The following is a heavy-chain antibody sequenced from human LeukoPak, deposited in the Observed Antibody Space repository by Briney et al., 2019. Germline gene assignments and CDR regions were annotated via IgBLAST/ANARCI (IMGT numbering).Heavy chain of an antibody. D-gene: IGHD2-15*01. Sequence: GGSLRLSCAASGFTFDDYAMHWVRQAPGKGLEWVSGISWNSGSIGYADSVKGRFTISRDNAKNSLYLQMNSLRAEDTALYYCAKDRLLTYYYYGMDVWGQGTTVTVSS. V-gene: IGHV3-9*01. CDR2: ISWNSGSI. CDR1: GFTFDDYA. CDR3: AKDRLLTYYYYGMDV. J-gene: IGHJ6*02.